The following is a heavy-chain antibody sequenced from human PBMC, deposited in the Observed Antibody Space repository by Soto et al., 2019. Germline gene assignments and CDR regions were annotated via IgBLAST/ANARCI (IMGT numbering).Heavy chain of an antibody. Sequence: GESLKISCKDSGYTFSKYWIGWVRQTPGKGLEWMGMIYPGDSDARYSPSFEGQVTFSVDKSINTAYLQWNSLKASDTAMYYCARQGGEYNTMSDYWGQGTLVTVSS. CDR1: GYTFSKYW. CDR2: IYPGDSDA. CDR3: ARQGGEYNTMSDY. J-gene: IGHJ4*02. D-gene: IGHD3-10*01. V-gene: IGHV5-51*01.